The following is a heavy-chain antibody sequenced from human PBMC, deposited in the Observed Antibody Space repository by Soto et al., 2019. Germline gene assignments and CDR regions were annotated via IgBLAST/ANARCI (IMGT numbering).Heavy chain of an antibody. J-gene: IGHJ4*02. D-gene: IGHD3-22*01. CDR3: MIKHNIATSAFAY. V-gene: IGHV3-30*03. CDR1: GFTFSNYG. Sequence: QVQLVESGGGVVQPGRSLRLSCAASGFTFSNYGMHWVRQAPGKGLEWGAVISHDGSQEYYVDSVKGRFTISRDNSKNTLFLQTGRLRPQATAVYYSMIKHNIATSAFAYWGQGTVGNVAS. CDR2: ISHDGSQE.